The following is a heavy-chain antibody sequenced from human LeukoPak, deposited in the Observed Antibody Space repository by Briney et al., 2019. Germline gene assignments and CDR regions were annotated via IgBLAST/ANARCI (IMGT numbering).Heavy chain of an antibody. J-gene: IGHJ4*02. Sequence: GGSLRLSCAASGFTFSSYAMHWVRQAPGKGLEWVAVISYDGSNKYYADSVKGRFTISRDNSKNTLYLQMNSLRAEDTAVYYCARGHTAVTRHFDFWGQGTLVTVSS. V-gene: IGHV3-30*04. CDR2: ISYDGSNK. D-gene: IGHD4-17*01. CDR1: GFTFSSYA. CDR3: ARGHTAVTRHFDF.